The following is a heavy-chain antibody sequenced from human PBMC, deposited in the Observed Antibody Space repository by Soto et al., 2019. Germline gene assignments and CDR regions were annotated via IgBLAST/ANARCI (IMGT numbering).Heavy chain of an antibody. D-gene: IGHD3-22*01. J-gene: IGHJ3*02. Sequence: LRLSCAASGFTFSSYAMSWVRQAPGKGLEWVSAISGSGGSTYYADSVKGRFTISRDNSKNTLYLQMNSLRAEDTAVYYCAKDRYYYDSSGYYYVWYAFDIWGQGTMVTVSS. V-gene: IGHV3-23*01. CDR1: GFTFSSYA. CDR2: ISGSGGST. CDR3: AKDRYYYDSSGYYYVWYAFDI.